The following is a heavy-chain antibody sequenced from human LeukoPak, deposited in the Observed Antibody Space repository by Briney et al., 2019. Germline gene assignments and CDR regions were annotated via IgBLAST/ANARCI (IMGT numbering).Heavy chain of an antibody. CDR2: INWNGGST. J-gene: IGHJ4*02. Sequence: GALRLSCAAAGFIFDDYGMRWVRRAPAGEREGVSGINWNGGSTGYEDSVKGRFTISRDNAKNSLYLQMNSLRAEDTALYYCAREPGCSSGWYDSDYWGQGTLVTVS. D-gene: IGHD6-19*01. CDR1: GFIFDDYG. CDR3: AREPGCSSGWYDSDY. V-gene: IGHV3-20*04.